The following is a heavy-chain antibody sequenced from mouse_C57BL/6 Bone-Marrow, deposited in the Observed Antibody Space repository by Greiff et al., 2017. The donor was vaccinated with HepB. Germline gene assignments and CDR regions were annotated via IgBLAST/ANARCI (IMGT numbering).Heavy chain of an antibody. J-gene: IGHJ4*01. V-gene: IGHV1-18*01. Sequence: VQLKESGPELVKPGASVKIPCKASGYTFTDYNMDWVKQSHGKSLEWIGDINPNNGGTIYNQKFKGKATLTVDKSSSTAYMELRSLTSEDTAVYYCATGLWYAMDYWGQGTSVTVSS. CDR1: GYTFTDYN. CDR3: ATGLWYAMDY. D-gene: IGHD3-1*01. CDR2: INPNNGGT.